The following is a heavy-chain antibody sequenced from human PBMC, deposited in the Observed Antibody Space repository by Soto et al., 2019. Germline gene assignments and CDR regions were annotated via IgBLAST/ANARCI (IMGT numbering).Heavy chain of an antibody. J-gene: IGHJ4*02. Sequence: ASVKVSCKASGYTFTGYYMHWVRHAPGQGLEWMGWINPNSGGTNYAQKFQGRVTMTRDTSISTAYMELSRLRSDDTAVYYCARGYYYDSSGYYGFDYWGQGTLVTVSS. CDR2: INPNSGGT. CDR1: GYTFTGYY. V-gene: IGHV1-2*02. CDR3: ARGYYYDSSGYYGFDY. D-gene: IGHD3-22*01.